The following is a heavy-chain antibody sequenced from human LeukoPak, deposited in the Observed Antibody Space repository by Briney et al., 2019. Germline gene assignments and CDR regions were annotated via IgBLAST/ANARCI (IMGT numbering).Heavy chain of an antibody. CDR1: GFTFSSYN. D-gene: IGHD3-10*02. V-gene: IGHV3-23*01. Sequence: PGGSLRLSCAASGFTFSSYNMGWVRQAPGKGLEWVSVTSGSGDYIYFADSVKGRFTISRDNSKNTLYLQMNSLRAEDTAVYYCAEIGITMIGGVWGKGATVTISS. J-gene: IGHJ6*04. CDR3: AEIGITMIGGV. CDR2: TSGSGDYI.